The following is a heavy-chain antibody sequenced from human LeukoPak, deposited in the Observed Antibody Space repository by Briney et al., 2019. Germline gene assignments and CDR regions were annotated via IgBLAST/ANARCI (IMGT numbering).Heavy chain of an antibody. J-gene: IGHJ4*02. CDR3: TRGGSNFDY. V-gene: IGHV4-59*01. D-gene: IGHD3-10*01. CDR1: GGSLSSYY. CDR2: IYYSGSP. Sequence: SETLSLTCTVSGGSLSSYYWSWVRQPPEKGLEWIGYIYYSGSPNYNPSLKSRVTISVDTSKNQFSLQLTSVTAADTAVYFCTRGGSNFDYWGQGTLVTVSS.